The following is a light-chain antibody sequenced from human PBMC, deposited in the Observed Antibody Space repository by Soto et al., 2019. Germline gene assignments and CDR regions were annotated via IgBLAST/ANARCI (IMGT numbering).Light chain of an antibody. CDR3: QQYNNWPGT. Sequence: EIVMTQSPATLSVSPGERATLSCRASQSVSSNLAWYQQKPGQAPRLLIYGASTRATVIPARFSGSGSGTEFTLTISSLQSEDFAVYYCQQYNNWPGTFGKGTKVEIK. J-gene: IGKJ1*01. CDR2: GAS. CDR1: QSVSSN. V-gene: IGKV3-15*01.